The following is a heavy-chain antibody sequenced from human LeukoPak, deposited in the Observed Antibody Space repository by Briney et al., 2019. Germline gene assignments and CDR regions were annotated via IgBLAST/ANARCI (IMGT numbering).Heavy chain of an antibody. Sequence: ASVKVSCKASGYTFTSYDINWVRQAPGQGLEWMGWISAYNGNTNYAQKLQGRVTMTTDTSTSTAYMELRSLRSDDTAVYYCARDPRLVAAAGPPGDYWGQGTLVTVSS. CDR1: GYTFTSYD. D-gene: IGHD6-13*01. CDR2: ISAYNGNT. CDR3: ARDPRLVAAAGPPGDY. J-gene: IGHJ4*02. V-gene: IGHV1-18*01.